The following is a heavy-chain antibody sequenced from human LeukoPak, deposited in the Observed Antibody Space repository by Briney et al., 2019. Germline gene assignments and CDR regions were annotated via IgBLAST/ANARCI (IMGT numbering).Heavy chain of an antibody. V-gene: IGHV4-39*01. CDR3: VRQYYDFWSGYHSPFDY. CDR1: GGSISSSSYY. J-gene: IGHJ4*02. CDR2: IYYSGST. D-gene: IGHD3-3*01. Sequence: SETLSLTCTVSGGSISSSSYYWGWIRQPPGKGLEWIGSIYYSGSTYYNPSLKSRVTISVDTSKNQFSLKLSSVTAADTAVYYCVRQYYDFWSGYHSPFDYWGQGTLVTVSS.